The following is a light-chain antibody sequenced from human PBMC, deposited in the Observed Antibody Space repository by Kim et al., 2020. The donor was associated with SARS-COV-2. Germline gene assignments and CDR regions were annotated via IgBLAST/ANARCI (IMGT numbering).Light chain of an antibody. CDR2: GKN. Sequence: VALGQTVRSTCQGDSRRSYYATWYHQKPGQAPILVIYGKNNRPSGIPDRFSGSSSGNTASLTITGTQAGDEADYYCNSRDSNDNVVFGGGTQLTVL. J-gene: IGLJ2*01. V-gene: IGLV3-19*01. CDR1: SRRSYY. CDR3: NSRDSNDNVV.